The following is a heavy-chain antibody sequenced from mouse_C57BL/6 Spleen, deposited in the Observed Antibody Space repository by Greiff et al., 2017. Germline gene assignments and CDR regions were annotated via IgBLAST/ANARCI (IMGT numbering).Heavy chain of an antibody. V-gene: IGHV1-50*01. Sequence: VQLQQPGAELVKPGASVKLSCKASGYTFTSYWMQWVKQRPGQGLEWIGGIDPSDSYTNYNQKFKGKATLTVDTSSSTAYMQLSSLTSEDSAVYYCARNYCGSSWFAYWGQGTLVTVSA. J-gene: IGHJ3*01. D-gene: IGHD1-1*01. CDR1: GYTFTSYW. CDR3: ARNYCGSSWFAY. CDR2: IDPSDSYT.